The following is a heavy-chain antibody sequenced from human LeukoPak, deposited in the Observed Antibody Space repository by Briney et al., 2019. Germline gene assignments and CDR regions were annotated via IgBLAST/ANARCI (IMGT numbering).Heavy chain of an antibody. CDR2: ISAYNGNT. CDR3: ARDRVGGDLTGVSLY. CDR1: GYPFDHFG. J-gene: IGHJ4*01. Sequence: ASVKVSCKASGYPFDHFGLTWVRQAPGQGLEWMGWISAYNGNTHYAQKFRGRLTLTTETSTSTAYLELRSLKSDDTAVYYCARDRVGGDLTGVSLYWGQGTLVTVSS. V-gene: IGHV1-18*01. D-gene: IGHD4-17*01.